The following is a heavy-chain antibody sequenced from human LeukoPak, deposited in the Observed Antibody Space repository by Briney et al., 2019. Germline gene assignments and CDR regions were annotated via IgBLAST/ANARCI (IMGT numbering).Heavy chain of an antibody. CDR3: AKSATRTVTHIDY. D-gene: IGHD4-17*01. CDR2: ISYEDGSNK. J-gene: IGHJ4*02. CDR1: GFTFRSFV. V-gene: IGHV3-30*04. Sequence: GRSLRLSCAASGFTFRSFVMHWVRQAPGKGLEWVAAISYEDGSNKYYADSVKGRFTISRDNAKNSLYLQMNSLKDEDTAVYYCAKSATRTVTHIDYWGQGTLVIVSS.